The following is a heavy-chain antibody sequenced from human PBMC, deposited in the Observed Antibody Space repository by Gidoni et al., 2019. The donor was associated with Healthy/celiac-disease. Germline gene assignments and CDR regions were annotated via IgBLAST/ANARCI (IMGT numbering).Heavy chain of an antibody. Sequence: EVQLLESGGGLVQPGGSLRLSCAASGFTFSSYAMSWVRQAPGKGLEWVSAISGSGGSTYYADSVKGRFTISRDNSKNTLYLQMNSLRAEDTAVYYCAKDVTIFGVGDNWFDPWGQGTLVTVSS. CDR2: ISGSGGST. J-gene: IGHJ5*02. CDR1: GFTFSSYA. D-gene: IGHD3-3*01. V-gene: IGHV3-23*01. CDR3: AKDVTIFGVGDNWFDP.